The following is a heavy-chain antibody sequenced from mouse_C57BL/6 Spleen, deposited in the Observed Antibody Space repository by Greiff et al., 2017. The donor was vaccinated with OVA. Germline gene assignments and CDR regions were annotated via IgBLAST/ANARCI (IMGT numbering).Heavy chain of an antibody. D-gene: IGHD1-1*01. CDR2: IRNKANGYTT. CDR1: GFTFTDYY. CDR3: ARYPITTVEAGGWYIDD. J-gene: IGHJ1*03. Sequence: DVKLVESGGGLVQPGGSLSLSCAASGFTFTDYYMSWVRPPPGKALEWLGFIRNKANGYTTEYSASVKGRFTISRDNSQSILYLQMNALRAEDSATYDGARYPITTVEAGGWYIDDWGTGTTVTVSS. V-gene: IGHV7-3*01.